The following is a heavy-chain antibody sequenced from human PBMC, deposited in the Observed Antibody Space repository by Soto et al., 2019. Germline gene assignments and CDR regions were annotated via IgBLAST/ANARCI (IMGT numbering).Heavy chain of an antibody. D-gene: IGHD4-17*01. J-gene: IGHJ4*02. Sequence: PSETLSLTCTVSGGSISSSSYYWGWIRQPPGKGLEWIGSIYYSGSTYYNPSLKSRVTISVDTSKNQFSLKLSSVTAADTAVYYCASLTTVTGNFDYWGQGTLVTVSS. CDR1: GGSISSSSYY. CDR3: ASLTTVTGNFDY. CDR2: IYYSGST. V-gene: IGHV4-39*01.